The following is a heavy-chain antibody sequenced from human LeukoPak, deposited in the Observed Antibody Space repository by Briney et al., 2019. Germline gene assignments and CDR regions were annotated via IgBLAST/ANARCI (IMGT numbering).Heavy chain of an antibody. V-gene: IGHV3-23*01. CDR2: ISGSGGST. CDR3: AKRGATGTIPPYYFDY. D-gene: IGHD1-7*01. J-gene: IGHJ4*02. Sequence: GGSLRLSCAASGFTFSSYAMSWVRQAPGKGLEWVSAISGSGGSTYYADSLKGRFTISRDNSKNTLYLQMNSLRAEDTAVYYCAKRGATGTIPPYYFDYWGQGTLVTVSS. CDR1: GFTFSSYA.